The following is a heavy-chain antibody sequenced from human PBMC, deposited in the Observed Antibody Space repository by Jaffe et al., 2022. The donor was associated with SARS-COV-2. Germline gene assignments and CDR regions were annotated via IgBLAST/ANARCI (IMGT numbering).Heavy chain of an antibody. CDR1: GFTFSSYG. D-gene: IGHD6-19*01. V-gene: IGHV3-33*01. J-gene: IGHJ4*02. CDR3: ARGEAVAGLDY. CDR2: IWYDGSNK. Sequence: QVQLVESGGGVVQPGRSLRLSCAASGFTFSSYGMHWVRQAPGKGLEWVAVIWYDGSNKYYADSVKGRFTISRDNSKNTLYLQMNSLRAEDTAVYYCARGEAVAGLDYWGQGTLVTVSS.